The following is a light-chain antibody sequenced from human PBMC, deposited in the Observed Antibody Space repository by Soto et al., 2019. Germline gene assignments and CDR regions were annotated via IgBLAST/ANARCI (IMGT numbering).Light chain of an antibody. CDR1: RGDVGGYGL. V-gene: IGLV2-14*01. CDR2: EVT. Sequence: QSVLTLPASVSGSPGQSITISCTGSRGDVGGYGLVSWYQQYPGKGPTLIIYEVTNRPSGVSARFSGSKSGDTASLIISGLQAEDEADYYCSSYRSDKTQLFGTGTKVTVL. J-gene: IGLJ1*01. CDR3: SSYRSDKTQL.